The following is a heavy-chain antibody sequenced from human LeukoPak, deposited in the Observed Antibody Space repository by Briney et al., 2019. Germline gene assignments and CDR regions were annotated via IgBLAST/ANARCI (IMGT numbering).Heavy chain of an antibody. J-gene: IGHJ4*02. V-gene: IGHV3-64*01. Sequence: GGSLRLSCAASGFTFSSYGMHWVRQAPGKGLEYVSSIGSDGFGRYYGNSAKGRFTISGDNSKNTLYLQMGSLRAEDMAVYYCARSHPSGSKTFDYWGQGTLVTVSS. CDR2: IGSDGFGR. CDR1: GFTFSSYG. CDR3: ARSHPSGSKTFDY. D-gene: IGHD1-26*01.